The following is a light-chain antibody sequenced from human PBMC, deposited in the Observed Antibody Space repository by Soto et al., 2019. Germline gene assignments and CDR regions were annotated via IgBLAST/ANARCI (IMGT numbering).Light chain of an antibody. CDR3: QQRSDWPST. J-gene: IGKJ4*01. CDR1: QSVGRY. CDR2: DAS. Sequence: EIVLTQSPATLSLSPGEGATLSCRASQSVGRYLAWYQQKPGQAPRLLIYDASKRATGIAARFSGSGSGTDFTLTISSLEPEDFAVYYCQQRSDWPSTFGGGTNVQIK. V-gene: IGKV3-11*01.